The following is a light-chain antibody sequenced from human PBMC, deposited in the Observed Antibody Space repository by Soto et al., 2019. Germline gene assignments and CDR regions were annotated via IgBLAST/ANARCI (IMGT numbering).Light chain of an antibody. V-gene: IGKV1-5*01. CDR2: DAS. J-gene: IGKJ5*01. CDR1: QSISSW. Sequence: DIQMTQSPSTLSASVGDRVTITCRASQSISSWLAWYQQKPGKAPKLLIYDASSLESGVPSRFSGSGSGTEFTRTISSLQPDDFATYYCQQYTSFGQGTRLEIK. CDR3: QQYTS.